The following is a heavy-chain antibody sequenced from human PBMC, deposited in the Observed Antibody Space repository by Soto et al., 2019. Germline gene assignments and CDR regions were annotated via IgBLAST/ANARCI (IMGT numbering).Heavy chain of an antibody. D-gene: IGHD6-19*01. CDR3: ARDSSGWNWFDP. CDR2: IYHNGSA. V-gene: IGHV4-30-4*01. J-gene: IGHJ5*02. Sequence: SETLSLTCTVSGGSISSGDYFWSWFRQPPGEGLEWIGYIYHNGSAYYNTSLKNRVTISVDTSKNQFFLKLSSVIAADTAVYYCARDSSGWNWFDPWGQGTLVTVS. CDR1: GGSISSGDYF.